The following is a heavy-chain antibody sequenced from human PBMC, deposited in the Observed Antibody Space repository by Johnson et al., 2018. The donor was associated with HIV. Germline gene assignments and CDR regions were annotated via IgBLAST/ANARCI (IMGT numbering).Heavy chain of an antibody. CDR2: MTNDGRT. CDR3: VRGQSPLYDAFDI. J-gene: IGHJ3*02. V-gene: IGHV3-74*01. CDR1: GFIFSSYW. Sequence: EVQLVESGGDLVQPGGSLRLSCAASGFIFSSYWMHWVRQAPGKGLVWVSRMTNDGRTSYADSVKGRFTISRDNAKNTLSLQMNSLRVEDTAMYYCVRGQSPLYDAFDIWGHGTMVTVSS.